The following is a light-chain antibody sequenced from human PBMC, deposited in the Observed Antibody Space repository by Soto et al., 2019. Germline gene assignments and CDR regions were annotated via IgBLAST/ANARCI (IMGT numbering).Light chain of an antibody. CDR3: QQYGSSPRT. J-gene: IGKJ1*01. CDR2: GAS. V-gene: IGKV3-20*01. CDR1: QSVSSSY. Sequence: EIVLTQSPGTLSLSPGERATLSCRASQSVSSSYLAWYQQKPGQAPRLLIYGASRRATGIPDRFSGSGSGTDFTLTSSRLEPEDFAVYYCQQYGSSPRTFGQVTKVEIK.